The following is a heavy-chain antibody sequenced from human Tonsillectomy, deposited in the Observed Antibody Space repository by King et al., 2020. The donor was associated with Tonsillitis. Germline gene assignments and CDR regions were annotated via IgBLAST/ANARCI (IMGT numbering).Heavy chain of an antibody. D-gene: IGHD4-23*01. CDR3: ARDQDYGGSKNAFDI. Sequence: VQLVESGGGLVKPGGSLRLSCAASGFTFSTYTMNWVRQAPGKGLEWVSSISSSSSYIYYTDSLKGRFIISRDNAKNSLYLQMNSLRAEDTAVYYCARDQDYGGSKNAFDIWGQGTMVTVSS. J-gene: IGHJ3*02. V-gene: IGHV3-21*01. CDR2: ISSSSSYI. CDR1: GFTFSTYT.